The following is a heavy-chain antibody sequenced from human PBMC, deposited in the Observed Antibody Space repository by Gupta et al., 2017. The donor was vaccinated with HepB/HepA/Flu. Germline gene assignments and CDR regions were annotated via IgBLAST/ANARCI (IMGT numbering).Heavy chain of an antibody. Sequence: QVQLQQWGAGLLKPSETLSLTCAVYGGSFSGYYWSWIRQPPGKGLEWIGEINHSGSTNYNPSLKSRVTISVDTSKNQFSLKLSSVTAADTAVYYCARGGKYQLLVLYDYYYGMDVWGQGTTVTVSS. D-gene: IGHD2-2*01. CDR2: INHSGST. CDR3: ARGGKYQLLVLYDYYYGMDV. V-gene: IGHV4-34*01. CDR1: GGSFSGYY. J-gene: IGHJ6*02.